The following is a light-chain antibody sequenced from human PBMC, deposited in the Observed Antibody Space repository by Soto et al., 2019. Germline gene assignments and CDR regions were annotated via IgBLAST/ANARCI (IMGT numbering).Light chain of an antibody. Sequence: EIVLTQSPGTLSLSPGERATLSCRASQSVRSSYLAWYQQKPGQAPRLLIYGASSRATGIPDRFSGSGSGTDFTLTISRLEPEDFAVYYCQQYGSSPLTFCQGTKVEIK. CDR2: GAS. CDR3: QQYGSSPLT. V-gene: IGKV3-20*01. J-gene: IGKJ1*01. CDR1: QSVRSSY.